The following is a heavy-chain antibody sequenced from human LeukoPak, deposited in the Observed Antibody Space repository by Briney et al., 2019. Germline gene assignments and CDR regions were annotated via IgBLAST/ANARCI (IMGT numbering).Heavy chain of an antibody. V-gene: IGHV3-7*01. J-gene: IGHJ6*02. D-gene: IGHD6-13*01. CDR2: IKQDGSEK. Sequence: GGSLRLSCAASGFTFSSYWMSWVRQAPGKGLEWVANIKQDGSEKYYVDSVKGRFTISRDNAKNSLYLQMNSLRAEDTAVYYCATLSFSSSWYPRDYYYGMDVRGQGTTVTVSS. CDR1: GFTFSSYW. CDR3: ATLSFSSSWYPRDYYYGMDV.